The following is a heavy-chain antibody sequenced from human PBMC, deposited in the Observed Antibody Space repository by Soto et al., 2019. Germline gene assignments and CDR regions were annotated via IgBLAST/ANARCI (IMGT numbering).Heavy chain of an antibody. CDR1: GFTFSSYG. J-gene: IGHJ4*02. Sequence: GGSLRLSCAASGFTFSSYGMHWVRQAPGKGLEWVAVISYDGSNKYYADSVKGRFTISRDNSKNTLYLQMNSLRAEDTAVYYCAKDLAEGSSSSGDYWGQGTLVTVSS. D-gene: IGHD6-6*01. CDR3: AKDLAEGSSSSGDY. V-gene: IGHV3-30*18. CDR2: ISYDGSNK.